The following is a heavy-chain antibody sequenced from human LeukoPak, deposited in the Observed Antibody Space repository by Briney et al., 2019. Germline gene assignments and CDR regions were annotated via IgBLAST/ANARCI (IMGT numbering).Heavy chain of an antibody. J-gene: IGHJ4*02. CDR2: FYSGGST. D-gene: IGHD2-2*01. Sequence: PGGSLRLSCVASGFTVSSNYMSWVRQAPGEGLEWVSMFYSGGSTFYADSVKGRFTIARDSSKNTLYLQTNTLRAEDTAVYYCVTYQLLLYGFDYWGQGTLVTVSS. CDR3: VTYQLLLYGFDY. V-gene: IGHV3-66*01. CDR1: GFTVSSNY.